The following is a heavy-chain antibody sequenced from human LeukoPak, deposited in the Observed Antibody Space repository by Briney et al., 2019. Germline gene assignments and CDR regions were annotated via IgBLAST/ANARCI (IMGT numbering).Heavy chain of an antibody. CDR1: GFTFSSYW. V-gene: IGHV3-74*01. CDR2: INGDGRNI. Sequence: GGSLRLSCVASGFTFSSYWMHWVRQDPRKGLVWVSRINGDGRNINYADSVRGRFTISRDNAKNTLYLQMNSLRAEDTAVYYCAKYGIEVAGKALPDWWGQGTLVTVSS. CDR3: AKYGIEVAGKALPDW. J-gene: IGHJ4*02. D-gene: IGHD6-19*01.